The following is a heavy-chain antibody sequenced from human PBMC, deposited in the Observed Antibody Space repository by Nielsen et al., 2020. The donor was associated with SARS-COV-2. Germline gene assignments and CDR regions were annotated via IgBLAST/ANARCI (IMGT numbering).Heavy chain of an antibody. Sequence: GGSLRLSCSASGFTFNTYAFHWVRQAPGKGLEYVSAISSNGGSSYYADSVKGRFTISRDNSKNTLYLQMTSLRTDDTAVYYCVRTLDWHDSGDDLFYWGQGTLVTVSS. J-gene: IGHJ4*02. CDR3: VRTLDWHDSGDDLFY. V-gene: IGHV3-64D*08. CDR1: GFTFNTYA. D-gene: IGHD4-17*01. CDR2: ISSNGGSS.